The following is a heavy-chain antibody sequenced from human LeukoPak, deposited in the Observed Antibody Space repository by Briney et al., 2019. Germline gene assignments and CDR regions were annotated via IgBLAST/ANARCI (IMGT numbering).Heavy chain of an antibody. CDR1: GFTFSDYY. D-gene: IGHD3-3*01. J-gene: IGHJ6*02. CDR2: ISASGGSR. Sequence: GGSLRLSCAASGFTFSDYYMSWIRQAPGKGLEWVSAISASGGSRYYADSVKGRLTISRDNSKNTLFLQMNSLRVEDTAPYYCAKSVAIYFYYGLDVWGQGTTVTVSS. CDR3: AKSVAIYFYYGLDV. V-gene: IGHV3-23*01.